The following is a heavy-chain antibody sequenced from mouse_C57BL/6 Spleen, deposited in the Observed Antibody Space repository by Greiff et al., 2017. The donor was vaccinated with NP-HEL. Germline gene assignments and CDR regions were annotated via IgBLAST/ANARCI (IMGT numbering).Heavy chain of an antibody. V-gene: IGHV1-55*01. CDR2: IYPGSGST. CDR1: GYTFTSYW. D-gene: IGHD1-1*01. CDR3: ARESPVDYFDY. J-gene: IGHJ2*01. Sequence: VQLQQPGAELVQPGASVKMSCKASGYTFTSYWITWVKQRPGHGLEWIGDIYPGSGSTTYNEKFKSKATLTVDTSSSTAYMQLSSLTSEDSAVYYCARESPVDYFDYWGQGTTLTVSS.